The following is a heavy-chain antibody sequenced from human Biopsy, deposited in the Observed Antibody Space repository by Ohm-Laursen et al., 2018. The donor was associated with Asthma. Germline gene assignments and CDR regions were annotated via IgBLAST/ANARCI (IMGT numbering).Heavy chain of an antibody. V-gene: IGHV3-30*07. CDR3: ARGDSSNWSHYYFDY. D-gene: IGHD3-22*01. CDR1: GFSFSNFA. J-gene: IGHJ4*02. Sequence: SLRLSCAASGFSFSNFAIHWVRQAPGKGLEWVGVISKDASTQDYADSVKGRFTISRDYSKNTLYLQMHSLRAEDTAVYYCARGDSSNWSHYYFDYWGQGTLVTVSS. CDR2: ISKDASTQ.